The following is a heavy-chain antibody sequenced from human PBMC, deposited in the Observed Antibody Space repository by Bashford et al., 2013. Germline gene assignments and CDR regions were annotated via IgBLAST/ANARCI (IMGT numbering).Heavy chain of an antibody. Sequence: GSLRLSCAASGFTVSNNYMDVGPPGSREGAWSGSQVIYSGGSTYYGDPVKGRFTIARDNSKNTVYLQMNSLRAEDTAVYYCARDNSRYCSSSSCPLYGMDVWGLGTTVTVSS. V-gene: IGHV3-53*01. CDR2: IYSGGST. D-gene: IGHD2-2*01. CDR1: GFTVSNNY. CDR3: ARDNSRYCSSSSCPLYGMDV. J-gene: IGHJ6*02.